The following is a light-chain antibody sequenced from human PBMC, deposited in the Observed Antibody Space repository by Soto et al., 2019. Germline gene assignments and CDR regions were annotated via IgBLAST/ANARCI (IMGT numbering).Light chain of an antibody. Sequence: QSALTQPASVSGSPGQSITISCTGTSSDVGSTFNYVSWYQHHPGKAPRLIMSDVNHRPSGVSDRFSGSKSGNTASLTISGLKGEDGDDYFCSAYSTGSTTVLFGGGTQLTVL. CDR2: DVN. J-gene: IGLJ3*02. CDR3: SAYSTGSTTVL. CDR1: SSDVGSTFNY. V-gene: IGLV2-14*03.